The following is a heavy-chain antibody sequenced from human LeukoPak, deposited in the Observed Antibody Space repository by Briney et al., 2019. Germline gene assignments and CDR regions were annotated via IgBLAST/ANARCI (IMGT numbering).Heavy chain of an antibody. CDR3: ARGGNWADY. D-gene: IGHD7-27*01. J-gene: IGHJ4*02. CDR1: GFTFSTFW. Sequence: GGSLRLSCTASGFTFSTFWMSWVRQAPGKGLEWVANIKQDANEKYYVDSAKGRFTISRDNAEPSLCLQMNSLRPEDTAVYYCARGGNWADYWGQGTLVTVSS. V-gene: IGHV3-7*03. CDR2: IKQDANEK.